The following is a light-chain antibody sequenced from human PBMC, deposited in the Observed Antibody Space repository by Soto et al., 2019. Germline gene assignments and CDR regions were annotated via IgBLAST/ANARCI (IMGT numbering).Light chain of an antibody. CDR3: QQYYSTHFT. V-gene: IGKV3-15*01. J-gene: IGKJ3*01. CDR1: QSVSSN. CDR2: GAS. Sequence: EIVMTQSPATLSVSPGERATLSCRASQSVSSNLAWYQQKPGQAPRLLIYGASTRATGIPARFSGSGSGTEFTLTISSLQSEDFAVYYCQQYYSTHFTFGPGTKVDIK.